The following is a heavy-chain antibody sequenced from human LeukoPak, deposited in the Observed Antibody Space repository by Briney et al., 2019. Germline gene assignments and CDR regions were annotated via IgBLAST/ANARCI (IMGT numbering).Heavy chain of an antibody. Sequence: KPSQTLSLTCTVSGGSVSSYYWNWIRQHPGKGLEWIGYIYYSGSTNYNPSLKSRVTISIDTSKNQFSLKLNSVTAADTAVYYCARWDSGSYFLDYWGQGTLVTVSS. J-gene: IGHJ4*02. D-gene: IGHD1-26*01. V-gene: IGHV4-59*02. CDR2: IYYSGST. CDR1: GGSVSSYY. CDR3: ARWDSGSYFLDY.